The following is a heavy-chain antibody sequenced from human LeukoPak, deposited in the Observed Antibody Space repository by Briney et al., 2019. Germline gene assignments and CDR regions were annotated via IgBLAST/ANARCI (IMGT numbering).Heavy chain of an antibody. CDR1: GFTFSSYA. V-gene: IGHV3-30*04. J-gene: IGHJ4*02. CDR2: ISYDGSNK. CDR3: ARETEYCSSTSCYGLDY. D-gene: IGHD2-2*01. Sequence: GGSLRLSCAASGFTFSSYAMHWVRQAPGKGLEWVAVISYDGSNKYYADPVKGRFTIYRANSKNTLYLQMNSLRAEDTAVYYCARETEYCSSTSCYGLDYWGQGTLVTVSS.